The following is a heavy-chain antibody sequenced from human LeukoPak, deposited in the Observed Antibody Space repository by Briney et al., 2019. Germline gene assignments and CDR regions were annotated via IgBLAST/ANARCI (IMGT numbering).Heavy chain of an antibody. CDR2: ISSSGIHM. V-gene: IGHV3-21*01. CDR3: AKTARVPDY. Sequence: EPGGSLRLSCAVSGFTFSTYAMNWVRQAPGRGLEWVSGISSSGIHMYYADSVKGRFTISRDNAKNSLYLQMNSLRAEDTAVYYCAKTARVPDYWGQGTQVTVSS. D-gene: IGHD6-6*01. CDR1: GFTFSTYA. J-gene: IGHJ4*02.